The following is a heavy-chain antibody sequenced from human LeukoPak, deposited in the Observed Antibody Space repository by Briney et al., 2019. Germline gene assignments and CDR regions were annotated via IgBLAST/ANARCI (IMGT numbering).Heavy chain of an antibody. D-gene: IGHD3-10*01. J-gene: IGHJ5*02. CDR1: GGSISSSNW. CDR3: ARVLITMVRGVIITS. CDR2: IYHSGST. V-gene: IGHV4-4*02. Sequence: SETLSLTCAVSGGSISSSNWWGWVRQPPGKGLGWIGEIYHSGSTNYNPSLKSRVTISVDKSKNQFSLKLSSVTAADTAVYYCARVLITMVRGVIITSWGQGTLVTVSS.